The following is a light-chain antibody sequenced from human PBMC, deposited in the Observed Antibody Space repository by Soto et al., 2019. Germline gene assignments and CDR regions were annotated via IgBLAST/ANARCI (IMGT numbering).Light chain of an antibody. CDR1: TFNIGNNF. Sequence: QSVLTQPPSASAAPGQKVTISCSGSTFNIGNNFVSWCQQLPGTAPKVLIYDNNQRPSGIPDRFSASKSGTSATLVITGLQTGDEAVYYCGTWDSTLRAYVFGTGTKVTVL. V-gene: IGLV1-51*01. CDR3: GTWDSTLRAYV. J-gene: IGLJ1*01. CDR2: DNN.